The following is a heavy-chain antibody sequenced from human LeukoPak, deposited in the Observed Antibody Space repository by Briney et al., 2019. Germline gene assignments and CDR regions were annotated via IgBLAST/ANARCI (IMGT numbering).Heavy chain of an antibody. V-gene: IGHV4-34*01. CDR2: INHSGST. D-gene: IGHD6-13*01. CDR3: ARGPGYSSSWRRTSGFDP. CDR1: GGSFSGYY. J-gene: IGHJ5*02. Sequence: PSETLSLTCAVYGGSFSGYYWSWIRQPPGKGLEWIGEINHSGSTNYNPSLKSRVTISVDTSKNQFSLKLSSVTAADTAVYYCARGPGYSSSWRRTSGFDPWGQGTLVTVSS.